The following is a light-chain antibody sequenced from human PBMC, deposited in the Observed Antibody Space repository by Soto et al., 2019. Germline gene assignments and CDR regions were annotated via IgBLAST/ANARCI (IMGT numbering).Light chain of an antibody. CDR1: QSISSW. CDR2: DAS. Sequence: DIPMTQSPSTLSASVGDRVTITCRASQSISSWLAWYQQKPGKAPKLLIYDASSLESGVPSRFSGRGSGTEFTLTISSLQPDDFATYYCKQYNSYPLTFGGGTKVEIK. J-gene: IGKJ4*01. V-gene: IGKV1-5*01. CDR3: KQYNSYPLT.